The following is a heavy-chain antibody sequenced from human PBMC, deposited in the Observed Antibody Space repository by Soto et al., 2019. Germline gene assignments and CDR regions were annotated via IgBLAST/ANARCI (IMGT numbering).Heavy chain of an antibody. CDR3: ARFYGDYVAGYYYGMDV. V-gene: IGHV3-13*01. Sequence: GGSLRLSCAASGFTFSSYDMHWVRPATGKGLEWVSAIGTAGDTYYPGSVKGRFTISRENAKNSLYLQMNSLRAEDTAVYYCARFYGDYVAGYYYGMDVWGQGTTVTVSS. CDR1: GFTFSSYD. J-gene: IGHJ6*02. CDR2: IGTAGDT. D-gene: IGHD4-17*01.